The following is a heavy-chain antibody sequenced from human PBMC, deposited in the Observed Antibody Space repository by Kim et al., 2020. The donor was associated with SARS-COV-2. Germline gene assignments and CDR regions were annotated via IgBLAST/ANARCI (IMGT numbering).Heavy chain of an antibody. V-gene: IGHV3-74*01. CDR1: GFTFSSYW. J-gene: IGHJ4*02. D-gene: IGHD6-19*01. CDR3: ARDPNTSGRPLDY. Sequence: GGSLRLSCVASGFTFSSYWMHWVRQAPGKGLVWVSRINSDGSSTNYADSVKGRFTISRDNANNTLYLQMNSLGVEDTAVYYCARDPNTSGRPLDYWGQGTLVTVSS. CDR2: INSDGSST.